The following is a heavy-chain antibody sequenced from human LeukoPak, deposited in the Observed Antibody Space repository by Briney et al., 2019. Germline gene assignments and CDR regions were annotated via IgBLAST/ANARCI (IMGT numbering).Heavy chain of an antibody. CDR2: IYYSGST. D-gene: IGHD1-7*01. CDR3: ASLANWNYVY. Sequence: SETLSLTCTVSGGSISSYSWGWIRQPPGKGLEWIGYIYYSGSTSYNPSLKSRVTMSVDTSKNQFSLKLNSVTAADTAVYYCASLANWNYVYWGQGTLVTVSS. CDR1: GGSISSYS. V-gene: IGHV4-59*01. J-gene: IGHJ4*02.